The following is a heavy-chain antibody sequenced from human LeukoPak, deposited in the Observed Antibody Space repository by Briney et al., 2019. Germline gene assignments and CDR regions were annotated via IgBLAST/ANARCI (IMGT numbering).Heavy chain of an antibody. CDR1: GFTFSSYE. CDR2: ISSSGSTT. Sequence: GGSLRLSCAASGFTFSSYEMNWVRQAPGNGLEWVSYISSSGSTTHYADSVKGRFTISRDNAKKSLYLQMNSLRAEDTAVYYCARDNYDSSGYYFDWGQGTLVTVFS. V-gene: IGHV3-48*03. J-gene: IGHJ4*02. D-gene: IGHD3-22*01. CDR3: ARDNYDSSGYYFD.